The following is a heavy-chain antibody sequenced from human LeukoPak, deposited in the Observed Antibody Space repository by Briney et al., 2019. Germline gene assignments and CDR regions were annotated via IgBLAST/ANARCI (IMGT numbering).Heavy chain of an antibody. Sequence: GGTLRLSCAASGFTFSSYGMSWVRQAPGKGLEWVANIKQDGSEKYYVDSVKGRFTISRDNAKNSLYLQMNSLRAEDTAVYYCARWIYYGSGSYSDYWGQGTLVTVSS. CDR3: ARWIYYGSGSYSDY. CDR1: GFTFSSYG. D-gene: IGHD3-10*01. V-gene: IGHV3-7*01. J-gene: IGHJ4*02. CDR2: IKQDGSEK.